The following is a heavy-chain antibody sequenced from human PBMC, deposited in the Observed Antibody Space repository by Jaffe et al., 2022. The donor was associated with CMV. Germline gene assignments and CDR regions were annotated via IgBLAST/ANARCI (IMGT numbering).Heavy chain of an antibody. V-gene: IGHV3-66*01. Sequence: EVQLVESGGGLVQPGGSLRLSCAASGFTVSSNYMSWVRQAPGKGLEWVSVIYSGGSTYYADSVKGRFTISRDNSKNTLYLQMNSLRAEDTAVYYCARDGQVGSGWYYFDYWGQGTLVTVSS. CDR2: IYSGGST. D-gene: IGHD6-19*01. CDR1: GFTVSSNY. J-gene: IGHJ4*02. CDR3: ARDGQVGSGWYYFDY.